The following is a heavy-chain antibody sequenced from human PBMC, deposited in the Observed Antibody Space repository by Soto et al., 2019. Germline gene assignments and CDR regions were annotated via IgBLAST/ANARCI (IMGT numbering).Heavy chain of an antibody. Sequence: ASVKLSCKASGYTFTTYTLQWLRQAPGQRLEWVGWINPGNGDTKYSQTFQGRVTITSDTSASTAYMELSSLRSEDTAVYYCTRDPGRSWFDPWGQGTLVTVSS. J-gene: IGHJ5*02. CDR3: TRDPGRSWFDP. CDR2: INPGNGDT. D-gene: IGHD3-10*01. CDR1: GYTFTTYT. V-gene: IGHV1-3*01.